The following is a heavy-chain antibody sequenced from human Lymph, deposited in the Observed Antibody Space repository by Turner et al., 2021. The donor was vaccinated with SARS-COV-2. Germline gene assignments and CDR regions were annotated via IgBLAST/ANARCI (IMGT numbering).Heavy chain of an antibody. D-gene: IGHD2-15*01. CDR2: FDTEDGEI. CDR3: AKVLCTGSSCYYYGMDV. V-gene: IGHV1-24*01. J-gene: IGHJ6*02. Sequence: QVQLVQSGAEVQKPGASVKVSCKVSGYTLTELSMHWVRQAPGKGLEWMGGFDTEDGEIIYAQKFQGRVTMTEDTSTDTAYMELSSLRSEDTAVYYCAKVLCTGSSCYYYGMDVWGQGTTVTVSS. CDR1: GYTLTELS.